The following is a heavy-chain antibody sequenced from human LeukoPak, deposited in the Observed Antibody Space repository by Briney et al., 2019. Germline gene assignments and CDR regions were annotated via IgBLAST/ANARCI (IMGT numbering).Heavy chain of an antibody. D-gene: IGHD6-13*01. J-gene: IGHJ4*02. CDR3: ARDFRAAAGHLDY. V-gene: IGHV3-21*01. CDR2: ISSSSSYI. Sequence: PGGSLRLSCAASGFTFSSYSMNWVRQAPGKGLEWVSSISSSSSYIYYADSVKGRFTISRDNAKNSLYLQMNSLRAEDTAVYYCARDFRAAAGHLDYWGQGTLVTVSS. CDR1: GFTFSSYS.